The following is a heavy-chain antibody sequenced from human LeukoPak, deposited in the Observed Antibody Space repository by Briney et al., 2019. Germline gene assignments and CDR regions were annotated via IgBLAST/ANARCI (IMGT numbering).Heavy chain of an antibody. Sequence: SVKVSCKASGGTFSRYAISWVRQAPGQGLEWMGRIIPILGIANYAQKFQGRVTITADKSTSTAYMELSSLRSEDTAVYYCARGVVVAAAGVPDYWGQGTLVTVSS. CDR3: ARGVVVAAAGVPDY. CDR1: GGTFSRYA. CDR2: IIPILGIA. D-gene: IGHD6-13*01. J-gene: IGHJ4*02. V-gene: IGHV1-69*04.